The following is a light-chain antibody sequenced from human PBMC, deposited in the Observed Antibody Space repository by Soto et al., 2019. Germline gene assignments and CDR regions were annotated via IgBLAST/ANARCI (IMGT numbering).Light chain of an antibody. Sequence: DIVMTQSPDSLAVSLGERATINCKSSQSLLYSSNNKNYLAWYQQKPGQPPKLLIYWESSRESGVTDRFSGSGSGSYFTLTLSSLQAEDVAVYYCQSYYCTSQTFVQGTKVEIK. CDR3: QSYYCTSQT. CDR2: WES. V-gene: IGKV4-1*01. J-gene: IGKJ1*01. CDR1: QSLLYSSNNKNY.